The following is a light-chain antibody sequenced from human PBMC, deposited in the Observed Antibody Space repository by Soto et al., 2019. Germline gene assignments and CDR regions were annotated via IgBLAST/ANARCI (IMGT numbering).Light chain of an antibody. J-gene: IGKJ1*01. Sequence: EIVLTQSPGTLSLSPGDRATLSCRASQSVSSTHLAWYHQKPGQAPRLLIYAVSTRAAGIPDRFSGSGSGTDFTLTISRLEPEDFAVYYCQQYGRSPWTFGQGTKVDIK. CDR3: QQYGRSPWT. V-gene: IGKV3-20*01. CDR2: AVS. CDR1: QSVSSTH.